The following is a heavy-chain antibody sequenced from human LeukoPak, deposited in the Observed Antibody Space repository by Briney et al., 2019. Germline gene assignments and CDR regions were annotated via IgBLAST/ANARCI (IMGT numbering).Heavy chain of an antibody. CDR3: ARLSSVIDY. V-gene: IGHV4-39*01. Sequence: PSETLSLTCTVSGGSISSSSYYWGWIRQPPGKGLEWIGSIYYSGSTYYNPSLKSRVTISVDTSKNQFSLKLSSVTAADTAVYYCARLSSVIDYWGQGTLVTVPS. CDR2: IYYSGST. CDR1: GGSISSSSYY. D-gene: IGHD6-6*01. J-gene: IGHJ4*02.